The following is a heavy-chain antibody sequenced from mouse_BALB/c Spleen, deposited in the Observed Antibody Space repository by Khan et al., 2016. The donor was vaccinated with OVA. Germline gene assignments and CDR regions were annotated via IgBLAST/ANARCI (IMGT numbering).Heavy chain of an antibody. CDR1: GYTFTSFY. CDR3: ARSGYGNPFAY. CDR2: INPSNGDT. Sequence: QVQLKQSGAELVKPGASVKISCKASGYTFTSFYMYWVKQRPGQGLEWIGGINPSNGDTHFSEKFKSKATLTVDKSSTTAYMQFSSLTSEDSAVYYCARSGYGNPFAYWGQGTLVTVSA. V-gene: IGHV1S81*02. D-gene: IGHD2-1*01. J-gene: IGHJ3*01.